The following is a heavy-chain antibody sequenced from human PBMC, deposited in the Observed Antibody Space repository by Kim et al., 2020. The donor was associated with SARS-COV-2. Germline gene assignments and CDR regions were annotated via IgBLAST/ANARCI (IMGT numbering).Heavy chain of an antibody. CDR1: GFTFSSYA. V-gene: IGHV3-30*04. D-gene: IGHD6-19*01. CDR3: ARTTTAGYSSGWYFDY. J-gene: IGHJ4*02. Sequence: GGSLRLSCAASGFTFSSYAMHWVRQAPGKGLEWVAVISYDGSNKYYADSVKGRFTISRDNSKNTLYLQMNSLRAEDTAVYYCARTTTAGYSSGWYFDYWGQGTLVTVSS. CDR2: ISYDGSNK.